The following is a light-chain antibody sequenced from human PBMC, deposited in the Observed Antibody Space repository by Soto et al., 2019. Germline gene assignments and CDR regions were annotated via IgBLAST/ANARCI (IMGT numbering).Light chain of an antibody. CDR3: ISYTSSSTWV. CDR2: EVS. Sequence: QSALTQPASVSGSPGPSITISCTGTSSDVGGYNYVSWYQQHPGKAPKLMIYEVSNRPSGVSDRFSGSRSGNTASLTNSGLQAEDESDYYCISYTSSSTWVFGGGTKVTVL. J-gene: IGLJ3*02. V-gene: IGLV2-14*01. CDR1: SSDVGGYNY.